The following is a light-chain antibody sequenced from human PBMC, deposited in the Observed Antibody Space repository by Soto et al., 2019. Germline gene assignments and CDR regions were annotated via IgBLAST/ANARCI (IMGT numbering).Light chain of an antibody. CDR2: EVS. Sequence: QSALTQPASVSGSPGQSITISCTGTRSDVGGYKFVSWYQQHPVKAPKLMIYEVSNRPSGVSSRFSGSKSGNTASLTISGLQAEDEADYYCGSYTGSIYVFGPGTKLTVL. V-gene: IGLV2-14*01. CDR1: RSDVGGYKF. CDR3: GSYTGSIYV. J-gene: IGLJ1*01.